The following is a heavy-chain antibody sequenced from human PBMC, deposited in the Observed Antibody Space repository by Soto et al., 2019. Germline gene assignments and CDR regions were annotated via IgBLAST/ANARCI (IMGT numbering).Heavy chain of an antibody. V-gene: IGHV1-18*01. CDR3: ARGIPRIDVVVPAAPGFDC. CDR1: GYTFTSYG. CDR2: ISAYNGNT. J-gene: IGHJ4*02. Sequence: GASVKVSCKASGYTFTSYGISWVRQAPGQGLEWMGWISAYNGNTNYAQKLQGRVTMTTDTSTSTAYMELRSLRSDDTAVYYCARGIPRIDVVVPAAPGFDCWGQGTLVTVSS. D-gene: IGHD2-2*01.